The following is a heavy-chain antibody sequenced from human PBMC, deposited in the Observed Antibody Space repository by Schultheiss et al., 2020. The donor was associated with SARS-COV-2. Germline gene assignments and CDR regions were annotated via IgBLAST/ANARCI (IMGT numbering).Heavy chain of an antibody. D-gene: IGHD3-22*01. V-gene: IGHV1-69*04. Sequence: SVKVSCKASGGTFSSYAISWVRQAPGQGLEWMGRIIPILGIANYAQKFQGRVTITADESTSTAYMELNSLRAEDTAVYYCASPLNSSGYRDFAPPGSWGQGTLVTVSS. CDR3: ASPLNSSGYRDFAPPGS. CDR1: GGTFSSYA. J-gene: IGHJ4*02. CDR2: IIPILGIA.